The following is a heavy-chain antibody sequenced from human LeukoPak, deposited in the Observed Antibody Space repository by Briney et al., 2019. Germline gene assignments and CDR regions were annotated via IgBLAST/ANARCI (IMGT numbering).Heavy chain of an antibody. V-gene: IGHV3-53*01. CDR3: ARDPGYSYGYMLDY. Sequence: GGSLRLSWAASGFTVSSNYMGWVRQAPGKGLEWVSVIYSGGSTYYADSVKGRFTISGDNSKNTLYLQMNSLRAEDTAVYYCARDPGYSYGYMLDYWGQGTLVTVSS. J-gene: IGHJ4*02. D-gene: IGHD5-18*01. CDR1: GFTVSSNY. CDR2: IYSGGST.